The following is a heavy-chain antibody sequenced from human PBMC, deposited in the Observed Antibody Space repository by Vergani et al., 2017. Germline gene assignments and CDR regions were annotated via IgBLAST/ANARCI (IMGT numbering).Heavy chain of an antibody. V-gene: IGHV3-7*01. J-gene: IGHJ6*02. CDR2: IKQDGCEK. Sequence: EVQLVESGGGLVQPGGSLRLSCAASGFMFSNYWMNWVRQAPGKGLEWVANIKQDGCEKYYVDSVRGRFTISRDNAKNSLYLQMNSLRAEDTAVYYCARDSPLVVPAAIFYYYYGMDVWGQGTTVTVSS. CDR1: GFMFSNYW. D-gene: IGHD2-2*01. CDR3: ARDSPLVVPAAIFYYYYGMDV.